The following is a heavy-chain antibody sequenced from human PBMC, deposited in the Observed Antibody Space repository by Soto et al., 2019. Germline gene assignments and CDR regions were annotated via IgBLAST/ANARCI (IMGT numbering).Heavy chain of an antibody. CDR3: ARGGRIVVVPAALFRYNWFDP. J-gene: IGHJ5*02. D-gene: IGHD2-2*01. Sequence: GGSLRLSCAASGFTFSSYAMSWVRQAPGKGLEWVSAISGSGGSTYYADSVKGRFTISRDNSKNTLYLQMNSLRAEDTAVYYCARGGRIVVVPAALFRYNWFDPWGQGTLVTVSS. CDR1: GFTFSSYA. CDR2: ISGSGGST. V-gene: IGHV3-23*01.